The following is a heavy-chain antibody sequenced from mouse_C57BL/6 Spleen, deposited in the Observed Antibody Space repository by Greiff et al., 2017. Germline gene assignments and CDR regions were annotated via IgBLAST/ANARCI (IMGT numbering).Heavy chain of an antibody. J-gene: IGHJ2*01. Sequence: QVQLQQPGAELVRPGSSVKLSCKASGYTFTSYWMHWVKQRPIQGLEWIGNIDPSDSETRYNQKFKDKATLTVDKSSSTAYMQLNSLTSEDSAVFYGARGTTTVVATSPDYWGQGTTLTVSS. CDR3: ARGTTTVVATSPDY. CDR2: IDPSDSET. V-gene: IGHV1-52*01. D-gene: IGHD1-1*01. CDR1: GYTFTSYW.